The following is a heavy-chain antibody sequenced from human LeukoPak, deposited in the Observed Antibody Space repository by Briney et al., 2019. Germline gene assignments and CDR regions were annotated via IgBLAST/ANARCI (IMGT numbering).Heavy chain of an antibody. CDR1: GFTFNNYA. D-gene: IGHD6-19*01. V-gene: IGHV3-23*01. CDR3: ARDLSAAFDF. J-gene: IGHJ4*02. CDR2: ISGSGGTT. Sequence: GGSLRLSCAASGFTFNNYAMSWVRQAPGKGLEWVSAISGSGGTTYYADSVKGRFTISRDDSKNTLYLQMDSLRAEDTAVYYCARDLSAAFDFWDQGILVTVPS.